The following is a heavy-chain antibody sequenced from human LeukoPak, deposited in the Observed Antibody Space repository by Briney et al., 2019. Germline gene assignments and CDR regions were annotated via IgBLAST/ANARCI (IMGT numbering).Heavy chain of an antibody. CDR1: GFTFSSYG. J-gene: IGHJ4*02. V-gene: IGHV3-33*06. CDR3: AKGNSGYDLAIDY. D-gene: IGHD5-12*01. CDR2: IWYDGSNK. Sequence: GGSLRLSCAASGFTFSSYGMHWVRQAPGKGLEWVAVIWYDGSNKYYADSVKGRFTISRDNSKNTLYLQMHSLRTEDTAVYYCAKGNSGYDLAIDYWGQGTLVTVSS.